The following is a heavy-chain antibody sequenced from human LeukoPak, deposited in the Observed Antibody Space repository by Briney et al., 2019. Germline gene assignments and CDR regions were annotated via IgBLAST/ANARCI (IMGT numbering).Heavy chain of an antibody. Sequence: ASVKVSCKASGYTFTGYYMHWVRQAPGQGLEWMGWINPNSGGTNYAQKFQGWVTITRDTSISTAYMELSRLRSDDTAVYYCARDLEEYSRGYYYYGMDVWGQGTTVTVSS. CDR2: INPNSGGT. CDR1: GYTFTGYY. J-gene: IGHJ6*02. D-gene: IGHD6-6*01. V-gene: IGHV1-2*04. CDR3: ARDLEEYSRGYYYYGMDV.